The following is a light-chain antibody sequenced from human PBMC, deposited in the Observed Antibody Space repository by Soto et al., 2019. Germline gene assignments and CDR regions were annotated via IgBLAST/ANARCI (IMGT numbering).Light chain of an antibody. Sequence: EIVLTQSPGTLSLSPGERATLSCRASQSVSNNYLAWYQQKPGQAPRLLIYGASNRATGIPDRFSGSGSGTDFTLTISRLEPEDFATYYCQQYNTYWETFGQGAKVDIK. V-gene: IGKV3-20*01. CDR2: GAS. J-gene: IGKJ1*01. CDR3: QQYNTYWET. CDR1: QSVSNNY.